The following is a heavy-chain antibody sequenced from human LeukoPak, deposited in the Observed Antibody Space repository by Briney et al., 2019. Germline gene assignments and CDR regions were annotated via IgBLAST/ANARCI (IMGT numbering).Heavy chain of an antibody. CDR1: GFTLSSYG. D-gene: IGHD2-2*01. CDR2: ISVSGGGT. J-gene: IGHJ5*02. V-gene: IGHV3-23*01. CDR3: AKGGYCSSTSCYVGWFDP. Sequence: GGSLRLSCAASGFTLSSYGMNWVRQAPGKGLEWVSGISVSGGGTYYADSVKGRFTVSRDNSKNTLSLQMNSLRAEDTAVYYCAKGGYCSSTSCYVGWFDPWGQGTLVTVSS.